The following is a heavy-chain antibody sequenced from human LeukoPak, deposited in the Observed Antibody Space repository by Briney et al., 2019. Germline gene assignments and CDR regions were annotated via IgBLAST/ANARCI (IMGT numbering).Heavy chain of an antibody. CDR3: ARERSGPDI. V-gene: IGHV4-61*01. D-gene: IGHD3-10*01. CDR1: GGSISSATYY. J-gene: IGHJ2*01. Sequence: SETLSLTCTVSGGSISSATYYWTWIRQPPGKGLEWIGYIYYTGSTSYNPSLKSRVTMSVDTSKNQFSLKLSSVTAADTAVYYCARERSGPDIWGRGTLVTVAS. CDR2: IYYTGST.